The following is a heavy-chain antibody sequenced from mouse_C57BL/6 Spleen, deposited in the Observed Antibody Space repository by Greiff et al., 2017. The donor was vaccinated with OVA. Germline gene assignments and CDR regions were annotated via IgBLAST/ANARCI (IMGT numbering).Heavy chain of an antibody. CDR2: INPNNGGT. J-gene: IGHJ4*01. CDR1: GYTFTDYY. CDR3: ARSYYGKGNYAMDY. V-gene: IGHV1-26*01. D-gene: IGHD2-10*01. Sequence: VQLQQSGPELVKPGASVKISCKASGYTFTDYYMNWVKQSHGKSLEWIGDINPNNGGTSYNQKFKGKATLTVDKSSSTAYMELRSLTSEDSAVYYCARSYYGKGNYAMDYWGQGTSVTVSS.